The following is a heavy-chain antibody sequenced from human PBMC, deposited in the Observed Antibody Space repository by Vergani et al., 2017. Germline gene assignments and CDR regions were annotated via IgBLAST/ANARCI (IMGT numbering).Heavy chain of an antibody. D-gene: IGHD1-20*01. CDR2: ISASGAPT. CDR3: ARAYGRYDWFDY. V-gene: IGHV3-23*04. Sequence: VQLVESGGGVVQPGRSLRLSCTASGFIFSTYAMSWVRQAPGKGLEWVSGISASGAPTYYADSVKGPVTISRDNSKNTLYLQMNSLRVEDTAVYYCARAYGRYDWFDYWGQRTLVTVSS. J-gene: IGHJ4*01. CDR1: GFIFSTYA.